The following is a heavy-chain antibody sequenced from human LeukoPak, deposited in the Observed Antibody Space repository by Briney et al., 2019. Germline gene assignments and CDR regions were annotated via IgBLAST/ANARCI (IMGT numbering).Heavy chain of an antibody. CDR3: ARDDLVLRFLP. J-gene: IGHJ4*02. Sequence: GRSLRLSCAASGFTFSSYGMHWVRQAPGKGLEWVAVIWYDGSNKYYADSVKGRFTISGDNSKNTLYLQMNSLRAEDTAVYYCARDDLVLRFLPGGQGTLVTVSS. V-gene: IGHV3-33*01. D-gene: IGHD3-3*01. CDR2: IWYDGSNK. CDR1: GFTFSSYG.